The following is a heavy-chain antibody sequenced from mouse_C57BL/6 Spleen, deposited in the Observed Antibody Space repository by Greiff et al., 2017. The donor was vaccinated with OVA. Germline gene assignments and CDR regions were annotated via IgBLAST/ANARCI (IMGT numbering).Heavy chain of an antibody. CDR2: FYPGSGSI. V-gene: IGHV1-62-2*01. Sequence: VHLVESGAELVKPGASVKLSCKASGYTFTEYTIHWVKQRSGQGLEWIGWFYPGSGSIKYNEKFKDKATLTADKSSSTVYMELSRLTSEDSAVYFCARHEEAGSSYDYAMDYWGQGTSVTVSS. J-gene: IGHJ4*01. D-gene: IGHD1-1*01. CDR3: ARHEEAGSSYDYAMDY. CDR1: GYTFTEYT.